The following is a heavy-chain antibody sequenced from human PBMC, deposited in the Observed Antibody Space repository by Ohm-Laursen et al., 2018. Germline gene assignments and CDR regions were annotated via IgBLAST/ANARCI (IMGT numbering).Heavy chain of an antibody. J-gene: IGHJ4*02. CDR3: ARAGYSSSWLDFDY. D-gene: IGHD6-13*01. Sequence: ASVKVSCKAPGYTFTSYDINWVRQATGQGLEWMGWMNPNSGNTGYAQKFQGRVTMTRNTSISTAYMELSSLRSEDTAVYYCARAGYSSSWLDFDYWGQGTLVTVSS. V-gene: IGHV1-8*01. CDR1: GYTFTSYD. CDR2: MNPNSGNT.